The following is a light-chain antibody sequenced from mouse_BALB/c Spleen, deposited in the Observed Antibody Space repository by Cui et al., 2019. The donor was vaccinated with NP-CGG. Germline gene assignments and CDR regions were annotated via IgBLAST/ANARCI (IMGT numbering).Light chain of an antibody. Sequence: HAVVSLEYALTTPPGGTVTLTCRSSTGAVTTSNYANWVQEKPDHLFTGLIGGTNNRAPGVPARFSGSLIGDKAALTITGAQTEDDAIYFCALWYSNHWVFGGGTKLTVL. CDR3: ALWYSNHWV. V-gene: IGLV1*01. CDR2: GTN. CDR1: TGAVTTSNY. J-gene: IGLJ1*01.